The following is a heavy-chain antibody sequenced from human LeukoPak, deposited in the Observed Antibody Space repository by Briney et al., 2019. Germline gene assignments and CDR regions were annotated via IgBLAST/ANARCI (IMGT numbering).Heavy chain of an antibody. CDR2: ISYDGSNK. V-gene: IGHV3-30-3*01. CDR3: ARGYSYANWFVP. J-gene: IGHJ5*02. CDR1: GFTFSSYA. Sequence: GGSLRLSCAASGFTFSSYAMHWVRQAPGKGLEWVAVISYDGSNKYYADSVKGRFTISRDHSKNTLYLQMNSLRAEDTAVYYCARGYSYANWFVPWGQGTLVTVSS. D-gene: IGHD5-18*01.